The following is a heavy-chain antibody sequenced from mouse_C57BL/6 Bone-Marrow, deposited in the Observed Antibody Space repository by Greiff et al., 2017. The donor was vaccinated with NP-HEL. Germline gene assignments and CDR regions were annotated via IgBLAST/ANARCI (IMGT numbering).Heavy chain of an antibody. CDR3: ARRSNYNAMDY. Sequence: QVQLQQPGAELARPGASVKLSCKASGYTFTSYGISWVKQRTGQGLEWIGEIYPRSGNTYYNEKFKGKATLTADKSSSTAYMELRSLTSEDSAVYFCARRSNYNAMDYWGQGTSVTVSS. CDR1: GYTFTSYG. V-gene: IGHV1-81*01. D-gene: IGHD2-5*01. J-gene: IGHJ4*01. CDR2: IYPRSGNT.